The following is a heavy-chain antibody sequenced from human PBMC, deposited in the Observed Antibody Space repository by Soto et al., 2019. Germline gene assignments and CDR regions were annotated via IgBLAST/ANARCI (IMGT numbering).Heavy chain of an antibody. CDR2: IYHSGST. CDR3: ARSLEVDSSSSVYYYYGMDV. CDR1: GVSISSGGYY. J-gene: IGHJ6*02. Sequence: PSETLSLTCTVSGVSISSGGYYWSWIRQHPGKGLEWIGEIYHSGSTNYNPSLKSRVTISVDKSKNQFSLKLSSVTAADTAVYYCARSLEVDSSSSVYYYYGMDVWGQGTTVTVSS. V-gene: IGHV4-39*07. D-gene: IGHD6-6*01.